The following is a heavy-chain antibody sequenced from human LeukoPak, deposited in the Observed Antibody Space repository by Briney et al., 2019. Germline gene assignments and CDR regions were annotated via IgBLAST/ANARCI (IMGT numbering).Heavy chain of an antibody. D-gene: IGHD3-10*01. CDR2: IRSSGSAI. CDR3: XXXXXLVLGSSIGLFDH. Sequence: SGGSLRLSCAASGFTFSDYEMNWVRQAPGKGLEWVSYIRSSGSAIYYADSVKGRFTISRDNAKNTQYLQMNSLKASDTAIYYXXXXXXLVLGSSIGLFDHWGQGTLLTVSS. V-gene: IGHV3-48*03. J-gene: IGHJ4*02. CDR1: GFTFSDYE.